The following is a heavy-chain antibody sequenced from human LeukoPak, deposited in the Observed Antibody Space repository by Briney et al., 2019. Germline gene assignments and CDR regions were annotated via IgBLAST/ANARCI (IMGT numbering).Heavy chain of an antibody. J-gene: IGHJ4*02. CDR2: ISSSGFST. V-gene: IGHV3-11*04. Sequence: GGSLRLSCAASGFNSSDYYMSWIRQAPGKGLEWVSYISSSGFSTYYAGSVKGRFTISRDNARNSLYLQMNSLAPEDTALFYWGGENPRFDYGAQEPRVPVP. CDR3: GGENPRFDY. CDR1: GFNSSDYY.